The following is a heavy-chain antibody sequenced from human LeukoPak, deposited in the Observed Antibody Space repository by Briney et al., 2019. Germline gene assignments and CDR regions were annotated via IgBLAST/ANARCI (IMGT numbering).Heavy chain of an antibody. CDR2: ISSSGSNI. Sequence: GGSLRLSCAASGFTFSSYEMNWVRQAPGKGLEWVPYISSSGSNIYYADSVKGRFTISRDNAKNSLFLQMNSLRAEDTVVYYCARLYSSSSGRALDYWGQGTLVTVSS. CDR1: GFTFSSYE. D-gene: IGHD6-6*01. CDR3: ARLYSSSSGRALDY. V-gene: IGHV3-48*03. J-gene: IGHJ4*02.